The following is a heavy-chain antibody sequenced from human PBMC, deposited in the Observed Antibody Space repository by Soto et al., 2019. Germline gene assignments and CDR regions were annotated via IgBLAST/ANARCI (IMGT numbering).Heavy chain of an antibody. CDR2: IWYDGSNK. CDR1: GFTFSSYG. CDR3: ARTDYGGIYFDY. Sequence: QVQLVESGGGVVQPGRSLRLSCAASGFTFSSYGMHWVRQAPGKGLEWVAVIWYDGSNKYYADSVKGRFTISRDNSKNTLYLQMNSLRAEDTAVYYCARTDYGGIYFDYWGQGTLVTVSS. J-gene: IGHJ4*02. V-gene: IGHV3-33*01. D-gene: IGHD4-17*01.